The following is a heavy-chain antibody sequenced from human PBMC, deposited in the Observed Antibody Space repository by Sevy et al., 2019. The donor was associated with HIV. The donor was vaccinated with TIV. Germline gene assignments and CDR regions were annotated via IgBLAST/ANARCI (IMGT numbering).Heavy chain of an antibody. Sequence: ASVKVSCKASGYTFDSYGISWVRQAPGQGLEYMGWIGPYNGNIKYAQNIQDRVTMTTDSSRSTAYMELSSLRSDDTAVYFCARISTPRGKFNWFDPWGQGTLVTVSS. CDR1: GYTFDSYG. V-gene: IGHV1-18*01. J-gene: IGHJ5*02. D-gene: IGHD3-10*01. CDR2: IGPYNGNI. CDR3: ARISTPRGKFNWFDP.